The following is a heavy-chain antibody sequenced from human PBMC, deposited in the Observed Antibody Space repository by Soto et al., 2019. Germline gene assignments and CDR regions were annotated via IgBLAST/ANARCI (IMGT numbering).Heavy chain of an antibody. J-gene: IGHJ5*02. CDR3: ARVVRDSLSGFPTINWLDP. CDR2: IHDSGST. D-gene: IGHD3-3*01. CDR1: GGSISGFY. Sequence: SETLSLTCSVSGGSISGFYWTRIRQPPGKGLEWIGYIHDSGSTNYNPALESRVSISVDTSKNELSLKLSSVTAADTAMYYCARVVRDSLSGFPTINWLDPWGQGTLVTVSS. V-gene: IGHV4-59*01.